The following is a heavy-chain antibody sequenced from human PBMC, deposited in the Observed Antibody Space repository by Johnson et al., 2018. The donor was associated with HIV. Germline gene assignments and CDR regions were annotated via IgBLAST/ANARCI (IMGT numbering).Heavy chain of an antibody. Sequence: QVHLVESGGGLVQPGGSLRLSCAASGFIFSSYAMHWVRQAPGKGLEWVAGISYDGSNKYYGDSVKGLFTISRDHAKNTLFLQMDSLRPEDTAVYYCARTGVGSSYDAFDIWGQGTMVTVSS. CDR1: GFIFSSYA. J-gene: IGHJ3*02. CDR3: ARTGVGSSYDAFDI. D-gene: IGHD2-15*01. V-gene: IGHV3-30*14. CDR2: ISYDGSNK.